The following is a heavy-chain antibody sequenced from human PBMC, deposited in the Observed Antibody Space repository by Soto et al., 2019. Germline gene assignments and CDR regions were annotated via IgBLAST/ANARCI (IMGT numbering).Heavy chain of an antibody. CDR2: INHSGST. CDR3: ARARVIGTPFYYYGMDV. CDR1: GGSFSGYY. V-gene: IGHV4-34*01. Sequence: KALETLSLTCAVYGGSFSGYYWSWIRQPPGKGLEWIGEINHSGSTNYNPSLKSRVTISVDTSKNQFSLKLSSVTAADTAVYYCARARVIGTPFYYYGMDVWGQGTTVTVSS. D-gene: IGHD1-1*01. J-gene: IGHJ6*02.